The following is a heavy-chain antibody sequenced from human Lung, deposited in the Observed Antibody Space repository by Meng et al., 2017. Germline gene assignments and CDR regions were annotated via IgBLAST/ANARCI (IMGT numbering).Heavy chain of an antibody. V-gene: IGHV3-15*01. CDR1: GFEFHHAY. CDR3: TWDDKAVSDY. J-gene: IGHJ4*02. D-gene: IGHD6-19*01. CDR2: IKSHVDGATT. Sequence: AGSLRLSCAGSGFEFHHAYMSWIRQAPGKGLEWVGRIKSHVDGATTDYATPGTGRFSISRDDSKSTVYLQMRGLTTDDTGVYYCTWDDKAVSDYWGQGTRVTVSS.